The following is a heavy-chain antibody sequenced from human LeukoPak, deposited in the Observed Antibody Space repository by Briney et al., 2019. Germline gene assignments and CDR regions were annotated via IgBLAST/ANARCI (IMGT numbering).Heavy chain of an antibody. Sequence: PGGSLRLSCAASGFTFNNYAIYWVRQAPRKGLEWVSGISGSGGITYFADSVKGRFTISRDNSKNTVYLQMNSLRAEDTAVYYCAKTTTGYSSGRYPGWPVDYWGQGTLVTVSS. CDR3: AKTTTGYSSGRYPGWPVDY. CDR2: ISGSGGIT. D-gene: IGHD6-19*01. CDR1: GFTFNNYA. V-gene: IGHV3-23*01. J-gene: IGHJ4*02.